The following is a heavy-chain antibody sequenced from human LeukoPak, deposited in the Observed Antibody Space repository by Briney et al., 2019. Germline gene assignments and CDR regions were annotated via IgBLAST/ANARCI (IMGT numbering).Heavy chain of an antibody. CDR2: ISGSGGST. J-gene: IGHJ6*03. D-gene: IGHD3-22*01. CDR1: GFTFSSYA. V-gene: IGHV3-23*01. CDR3: AGGSSGSTYYYMDV. Sequence: GGSLRLSCAASGFTFSSYAMTWVRQAPGKGLEWVSGISGSGGSTYYADSVKGRFTISRDDSKNTLYLQMNSLRAEDTAVYYCAGGSSGSTYYYMDVWGKGTMVTVSS.